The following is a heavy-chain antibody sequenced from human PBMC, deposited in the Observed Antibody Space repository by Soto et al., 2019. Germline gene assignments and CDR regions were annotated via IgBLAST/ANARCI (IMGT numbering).Heavy chain of an antibody. Sequence: GGPMMGYRGAAGFPIPRCWMHYESQTTGKGLVWVSRISSDGSSTSYADSVKGRVTISRDYAKNTLNLQMNSLRAEDTAVYYCARVYCSGGSCYHLDYWGQGTLVTVSS. CDR3: ARVYCSGGSCYHLDY. CDR2: ISSDGSST. CDR1: GFPIPRCW. V-gene: IGHV3-74*01. D-gene: IGHD2-15*01. J-gene: IGHJ4*02.